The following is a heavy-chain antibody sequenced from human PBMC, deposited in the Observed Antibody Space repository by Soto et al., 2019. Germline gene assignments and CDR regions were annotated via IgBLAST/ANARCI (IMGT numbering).Heavy chain of an antibody. CDR2: IYHSGST. Sequence: SETLSLTCAVSGGSISSINWWSWVRQPPGKGLEWIGEIYHSGSTNYNPSLKSRVTISVDKSKNQFSLKLSSVTAADTAVYYCARHVTSDYYDSSGYFDYWGQGTLVTVSS. V-gene: IGHV4-4*02. CDR3: ARHVTSDYYDSSGYFDY. D-gene: IGHD3-22*01. J-gene: IGHJ4*02. CDR1: GGSISSINW.